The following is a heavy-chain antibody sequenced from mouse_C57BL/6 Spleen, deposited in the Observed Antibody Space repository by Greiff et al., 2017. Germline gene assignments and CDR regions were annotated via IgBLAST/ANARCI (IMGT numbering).Heavy chain of an antibody. J-gene: IGHJ3*01. CDR3: ARNYGRSSWFAY. CDR2: ISSGGSYT. CDR1: GFTFSSYG. Sequence: EVKLLQSGGDLVKPGGSLKLSCAASGFTFSSYGMSWVRQTPDKRLEWVANISSGGSYTYYPDSVKGRFTISSDNAKNTLYLQMSSLTSEDTAMYYCARNYGRSSWFAYWGQGTLVTVSA. V-gene: IGHV5-6*01. D-gene: IGHD1-1*01.